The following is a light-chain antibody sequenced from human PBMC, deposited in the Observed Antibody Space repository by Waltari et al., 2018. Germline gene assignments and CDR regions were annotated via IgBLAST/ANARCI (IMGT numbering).Light chain of an antibody. CDR3: QQYKTFLT. J-gene: IGKJ3*01. Sequence: DIQMTQSPSTLSASVGDRVTITCRASQSISTWLAWYQQKPGKAPKLLIYQESTLESGVPSRFSGTGSGTEFTLTISSLQPDDFATYYCQQYKTFLTFGPGTKVDIK. CDR1: QSISTW. V-gene: IGKV1-5*03. CDR2: QES.